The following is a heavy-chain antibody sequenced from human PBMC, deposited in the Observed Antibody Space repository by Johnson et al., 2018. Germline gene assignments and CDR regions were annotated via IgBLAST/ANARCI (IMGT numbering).Heavy chain of an antibody. Sequence: QVQLVESGAEMKEPGASVKVSCKASGYTFSSHDINWVRQATGQGLEWVGWMNPNTGNTGYAQKFQGRVTMTRSTSLSTAYMELSSLRSEDTAVYYCARVPFEYCSDVPCYSRFDYWGQGTLVTVSS. J-gene: IGHJ4*02. CDR1: GYTFSSHD. V-gene: IGHV1-8*01. CDR3: ARVPFEYCSDVPCYSRFDY. CDR2: MNPNTGNT. D-gene: IGHD2-15*01.